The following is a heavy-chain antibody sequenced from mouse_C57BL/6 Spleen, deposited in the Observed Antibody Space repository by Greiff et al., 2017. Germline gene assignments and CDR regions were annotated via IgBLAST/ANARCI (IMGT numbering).Heavy chain of an antibody. J-gene: IGHJ2*01. CDR3: ARSDYSNYGGGYFGY. Sequence: QVHVKQSGAELVRPGSSVKLSCKASGYTFTSYWMDWVKQRPGQGLEWIGNIYPSDSETHYNQKFKDKATLTVDKSSSTAYMQLSSLTSEDSAVYYCARSDYSNYGGGYFGYWGQGTTLTVSS. V-gene: IGHV1-61*01. CDR1: GYTFTSYW. D-gene: IGHD2-5*01. CDR2: IYPSDSET.